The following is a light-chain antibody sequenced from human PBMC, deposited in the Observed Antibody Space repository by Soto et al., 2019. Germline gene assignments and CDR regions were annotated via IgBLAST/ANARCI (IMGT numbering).Light chain of an antibody. J-gene: IGKJ1*01. CDR2: KAS. V-gene: IGKV1-5*03. CDR3: QQYTDYLWT. Sequence: DIQMTQSPSTLSASVGDRVTITCRASQSIITSLAWYQQKPGKAPKLLIYKASSLQSGVPSRFSGSGSGTEFTLTISSLQPDDFATYYCQQYTDYLWTFGQGTKVDNK. CDR1: QSIITS.